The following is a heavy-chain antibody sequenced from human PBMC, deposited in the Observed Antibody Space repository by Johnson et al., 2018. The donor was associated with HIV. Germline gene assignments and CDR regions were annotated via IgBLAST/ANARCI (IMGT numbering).Heavy chain of an antibody. Sequence: QVQLVESGGGVVQPGRSLRLSCAASGFTFSSYGMHWVRQAPGTGLEWVAVISYDGSTYYADSVKGRFTISRDNSKNTLYLQMNSLRAEDTAVYYCARAGRQQLVLDAFDIWGQGTMVTVSS. CDR2: ISYDGST. V-gene: IGHV3-30*03. CDR1: GFTFSSYG. D-gene: IGHD6-13*01. CDR3: ARAGRQQLVLDAFDI. J-gene: IGHJ3*02.